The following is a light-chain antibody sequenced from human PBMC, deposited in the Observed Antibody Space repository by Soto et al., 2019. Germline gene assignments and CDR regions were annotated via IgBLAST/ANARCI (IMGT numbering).Light chain of an antibody. V-gene: IGLV2-23*01. CDR2: EGS. J-gene: IGLJ1*01. Sequence: QAVVTQPPSLSGSPGPSITLSCPGASRYVGSYNLVSWYQQHPGKAPKLMIYEGSKRPSGVSNRFSGSKSGNTASLTISGLQAEDEADYYCCSYAGSSTSPYVFGTGTKVTVL. CDR1: SRYVGSYNL. CDR3: CSYAGSSTSPYV.